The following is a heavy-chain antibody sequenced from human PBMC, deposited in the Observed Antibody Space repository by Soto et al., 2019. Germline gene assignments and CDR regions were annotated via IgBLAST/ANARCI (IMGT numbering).Heavy chain of an antibody. CDR2: IYYSGST. CDR3: ARSGGDGIYFDY. V-gene: IGHV4-59*01. Sequence: SETLSLTCTVSGGSISNYYWSWIRQPPGKGLEWIGYIYYSGSTNYNPSLKSRVTISVDTSKNHFSLKLSSVTAADTAVYYCARSGGDGIYFDYWGQGTLVTVSS. J-gene: IGHJ4*02. CDR1: GGSISNYY. D-gene: IGHD3-16*01.